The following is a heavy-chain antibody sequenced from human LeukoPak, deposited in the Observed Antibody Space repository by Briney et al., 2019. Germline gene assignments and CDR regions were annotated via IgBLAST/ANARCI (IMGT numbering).Heavy chain of an antibody. CDR2: INHSGST. Sequence: PSETLSLTCAVYGGSFSGYYWSWIRQPPGKGLEWIGEINHSGSTNYNPSLKSRVTISVDTSKNQFSLKLSSVTAADTAVYYCARGRARGPVYYYDSSGRNYFDYWGQGTLVTVSS. CDR1: GGSFSGYY. CDR3: ARGRARGPVYYYDSSGRNYFDY. V-gene: IGHV4-34*01. J-gene: IGHJ4*02. D-gene: IGHD3-22*01.